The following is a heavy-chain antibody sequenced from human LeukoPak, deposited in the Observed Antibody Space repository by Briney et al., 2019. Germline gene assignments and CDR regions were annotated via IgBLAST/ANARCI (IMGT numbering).Heavy chain of an antibody. J-gene: IGHJ4*02. CDR1: GYTFTSYG. V-gene: IGHV1-18*04. D-gene: IGHD3-9*01. CDR3: AREDILTGYPFDY. CDR2: ISAYNGNT. Sequence: ASVKVSCKASGYTFTSYGISWVRQAPGQGLEWMGWISAYNGNTNYAQKLQGRVTMTTDTSTSIAYMEPRSLRSDDTAVYYCAREDILTGYPFDYWGQGTLVTVSS.